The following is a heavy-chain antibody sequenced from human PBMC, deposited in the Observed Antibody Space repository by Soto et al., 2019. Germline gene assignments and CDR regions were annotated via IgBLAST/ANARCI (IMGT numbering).Heavy chain of an antibody. CDR2: IWYDGSNE. Sequence: QVQLVESGGGVVQPGRSLRLSCAASGFTFSSYGMHWVRQAPGKGLEWVAVIWYDGSNENYADSVKGRFTISRYNFKNPLYLQMNSLRAEDTALYYCARDRRGSGWYDYFDYWGQGTLVTVSS. D-gene: IGHD6-19*01. CDR3: ARDRRGSGWYDYFDY. J-gene: IGHJ4*02. CDR1: GFTFSSYG. V-gene: IGHV3-33*01.